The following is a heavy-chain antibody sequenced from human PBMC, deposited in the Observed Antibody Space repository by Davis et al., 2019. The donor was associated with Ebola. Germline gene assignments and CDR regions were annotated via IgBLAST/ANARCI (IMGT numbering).Heavy chain of an antibody. V-gene: IGHV4-39*07. D-gene: IGHD6-13*01. CDR1: GGSISSSSSY. CDR3: ARGPRSWYNYGMDV. Sequence: SETLSLTCTVSGGSISSSSSYWGWIRQPPGKGLEWIGEINHSGSTNYNPSLKSRVTISVDTSKNQFSLKLSSVTAADTAVYYCARGPRSWYNYGMDVWGQGTTVTVSS. J-gene: IGHJ6*02. CDR2: INHSGST.